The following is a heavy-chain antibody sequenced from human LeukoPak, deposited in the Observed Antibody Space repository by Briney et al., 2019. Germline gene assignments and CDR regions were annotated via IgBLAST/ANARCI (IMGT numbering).Heavy chain of an antibody. D-gene: IGHD6-19*01. CDR2: MRPTDGLT. J-gene: IGHJ4*02. Sequence: ASVKVSCKASGYTFTAYYIHWVRQTPRQGLEWMGWMRPTDGLTHYPEISQGRVTMTRDTSISTAYLELSSLRSDDTAVYYCVRDVAPSGQWLFDHRGQGTLVTVSS. CDR1: GYTFTAYY. V-gene: IGHV1-2*02. CDR3: VRDVAPSGQWLFDH.